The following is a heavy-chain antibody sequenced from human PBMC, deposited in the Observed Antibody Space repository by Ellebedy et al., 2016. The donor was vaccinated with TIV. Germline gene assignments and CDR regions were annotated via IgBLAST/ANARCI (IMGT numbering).Heavy chain of an antibody. J-gene: IGHJ5*02. CDR3: ARTSGYSGNWGLDL. D-gene: IGHD6-13*01. Sequence: GESLKISCQVFGYSFTSYWVGWVRQMPGKGLEWMGIILPANSDIRYSPSFEGKVTISADKSISTAYLQWSSLKASDTAIYYCARTSGYSGNWGLDLWGQGTLVTVSS. V-gene: IGHV5-51*01. CDR1: GYSFTSYW. CDR2: ILPANSDI.